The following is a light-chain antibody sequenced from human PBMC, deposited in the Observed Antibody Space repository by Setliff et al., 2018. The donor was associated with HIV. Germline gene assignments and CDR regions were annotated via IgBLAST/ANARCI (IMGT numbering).Light chain of an antibody. CDR2: EVT. V-gene: IGLV2-23*02. CDR3: CSYAGSTTFDV. CDR1: SSNVGKYDL. Sequence: ALAQPASVSGSPGQSITISCTGNSSNVGKYDLVSWYRQYPDKAPQLTIYEVTKRPSGISKRFSGSKSGNAASLTISGLQPDDEADYYCCSYAGSTTFDVFGTGTKV. J-gene: IGLJ1*01.